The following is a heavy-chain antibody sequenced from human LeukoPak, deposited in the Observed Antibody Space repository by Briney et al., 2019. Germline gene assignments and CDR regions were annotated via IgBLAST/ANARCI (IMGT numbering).Heavy chain of an antibody. J-gene: IGHJ4*02. CDR3: ARHRAHCGGDCYSFDY. D-gene: IGHD2-21*02. Sequence: PSETLSLTCTVSGGSLGTYYWSWIRQPPGKGLEWIGYIHPSGSTKYNPSLKSRVTMSVDTSKNQFSLKLNSMTAADTAVYYCARHRAHCGGDCYSFDYWGQGILVPVSS. CDR1: GGSLGTYY. CDR2: IHPSGST. V-gene: IGHV4-59*08.